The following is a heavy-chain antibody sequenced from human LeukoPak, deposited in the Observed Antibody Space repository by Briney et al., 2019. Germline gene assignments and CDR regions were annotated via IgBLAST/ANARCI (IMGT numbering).Heavy chain of an antibody. CDR2: MNPNSGNT. D-gene: IGHD2-2*01. V-gene: IGHV1-8*03. Sequence: ASVKVSCKASGYTFTSYDINWVRQATGQGLEWMGWMNPNSGNTGYAQKFQGRVTITRNTSISTAYMELSSLRSEDTAVYYCARGRGCSSTSCSTYYYYMDVWGXGTTVTVSS. J-gene: IGHJ6*03. CDR1: GYTFTSYD. CDR3: ARGRGCSSTSCSTYYYYMDV.